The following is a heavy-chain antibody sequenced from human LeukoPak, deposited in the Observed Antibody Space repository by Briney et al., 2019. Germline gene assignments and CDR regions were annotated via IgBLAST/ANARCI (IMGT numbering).Heavy chain of an antibody. Sequence: PGGSLRLSCAASGFTFDDYAMHWVRQAPGKGLEWVSGISWNTGSIGYADSVKGRFTISRDNAKNSLYLQMNSLRAEDTAVYYCARDLGVFDFDYWGQGTLVTVSS. J-gene: IGHJ4*02. CDR2: ISWNTGSI. D-gene: IGHD6-13*01. CDR3: ARDLGVFDFDY. CDR1: GFTFDDYA. V-gene: IGHV3-9*01.